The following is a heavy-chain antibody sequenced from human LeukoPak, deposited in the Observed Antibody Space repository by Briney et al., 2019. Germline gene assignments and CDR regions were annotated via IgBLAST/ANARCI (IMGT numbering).Heavy chain of an antibody. D-gene: IGHD3-10*01. J-gene: IGHJ4*02. Sequence: GGSLRLSCAASEFDFSSHAMSWVRQAPGKGLEWVSAISGSGGSTYYADSVKGRFTISRDNSKNTLYLQMNSLRAEDTAVYYCAKDILWFGELLLDYWGQGTLVTVSS. V-gene: IGHV3-23*01. CDR3: AKDILWFGELLLDY. CDR1: EFDFSSHA. CDR2: ISGSGGST.